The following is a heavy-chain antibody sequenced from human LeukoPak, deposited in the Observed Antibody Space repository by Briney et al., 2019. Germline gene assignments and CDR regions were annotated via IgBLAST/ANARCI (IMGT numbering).Heavy chain of an antibody. CDR2: IIPIFGTA. CDR1: GGTFSSYA. CDR3: ARRYCSSTSCLGYAFDI. J-gene: IGHJ3*02. D-gene: IGHD2-2*01. Sequence: SVKVSCKASGGTFSSYAISWERQAPGQGLEWMGGIIPIFGTANYAQKFQGRVTITADESTSTAYMELSSLRSEDTAVYYCARRYCSSTSCLGYAFDIWGQGTMVTVSS. V-gene: IGHV1-69*01.